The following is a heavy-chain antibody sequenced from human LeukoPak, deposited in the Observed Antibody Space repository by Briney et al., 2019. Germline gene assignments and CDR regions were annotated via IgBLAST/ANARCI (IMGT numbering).Heavy chain of an antibody. Sequence: GRSLRLSCAASGFTFSSYGMHWVRQAPGKGLERVAVIWYDGSNKYYADSVKGRFTISRDNSKNTLYLQMNSLRAEDTAVYYCARSKGIAAAISNWFDPWGQGTLVTVSS. J-gene: IGHJ5*02. D-gene: IGHD6-13*01. CDR2: IWYDGSNK. V-gene: IGHV3-33*01. CDR3: ARSKGIAAAISNWFDP. CDR1: GFTFSSYG.